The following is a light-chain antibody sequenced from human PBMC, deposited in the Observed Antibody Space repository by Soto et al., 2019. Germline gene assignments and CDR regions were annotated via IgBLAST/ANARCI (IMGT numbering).Light chain of an antibody. J-gene: IGKJ1*01. CDR1: QSIATSQ. V-gene: IGKV3-20*01. CDR3: QQFAASPRT. CDR2: GAS. Sequence: EIVLTQSPGTLSLSPGERATLFCRASQSIATSQLASYQQKPDQAPRLLIGASTRATGIPDRFSDSGSGTDFTLTISRLEPEDFAVYYCQQFAASPRTFGQGTTVEIK.